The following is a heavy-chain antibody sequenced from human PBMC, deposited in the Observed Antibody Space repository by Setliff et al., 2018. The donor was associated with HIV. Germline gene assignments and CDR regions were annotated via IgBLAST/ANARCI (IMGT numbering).Heavy chain of an antibody. CDR3: ARDATRGGDMDV. J-gene: IGHJ6*03. CDR1: GFSFSSYW. Sequence: GESLKISCAASGFSFSSYWMSWVRQAPGKGLEWVANIKQDGSEKYYVDSVRGRFTISRDNAKNSLYLQMNSLRAEDAAVYYCARDATRGGDMDVWAKGTTVTVSS. V-gene: IGHV3-7*01. CDR2: IKQDGSEK. D-gene: IGHD2-15*01.